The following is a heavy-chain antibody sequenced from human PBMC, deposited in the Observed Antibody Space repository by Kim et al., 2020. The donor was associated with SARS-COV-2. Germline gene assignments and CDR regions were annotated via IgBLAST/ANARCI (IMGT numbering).Heavy chain of an antibody. CDR3: AKSLSGSNLGPFDY. V-gene: IGHV3-23*01. J-gene: IGHJ4*02. Sequence: GGSLRLSCAASGFTFSNYAMSWVRQAPGKGLEWVSAISGSGGCTNYADSVKGRFTVSRDNSKNTLYLQMNSLRAEDPAVYYCAKSLSGSNLGPFDYWGQGTLVTVSS. CDR2: ISGSGGCT. CDR1: GFTFSNYA. D-gene: IGHD1-26*01.